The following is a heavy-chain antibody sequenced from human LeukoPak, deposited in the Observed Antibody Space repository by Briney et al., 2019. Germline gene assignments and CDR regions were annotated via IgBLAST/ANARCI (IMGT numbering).Heavy chain of an antibody. CDR3: ARGGYSYATFDF. CDR2: INYSGST. V-gene: IGHV4-59*01. Sequence: SETLSLTCTVSGGSISSYYWSWIRQPPGKGLEWIGYINYSGSTNYNPSLKSRVTMSVDTSKNQFSLKLSSVTAADTAMYYCARGGYSYATFDFWGHGTLVTVSS. CDR1: GGSISSYY. J-gene: IGHJ4*01. D-gene: IGHD5-18*01.